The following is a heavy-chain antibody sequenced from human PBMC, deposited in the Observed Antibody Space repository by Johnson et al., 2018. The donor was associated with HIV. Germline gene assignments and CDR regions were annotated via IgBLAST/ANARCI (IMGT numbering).Heavy chain of an antibody. CDR3: AKDVGNFWPDAFDI. D-gene: IGHD1-26*01. J-gene: IGHJ3*02. CDR2: IRYDGGNK. CDR1: GFTFSSYG. Sequence: QVQLVESGGGVVQPGGSLRLSCAASGFTFSSYGMHWVRQAPGKGLEWVAFIRYDGGNKYYADSVRGRLTISRDNSKNTVYLQMSSLRAEDTAVYYCAKDVGNFWPDAFDIWGQGTMVTVSS. V-gene: IGHV3-30*02.